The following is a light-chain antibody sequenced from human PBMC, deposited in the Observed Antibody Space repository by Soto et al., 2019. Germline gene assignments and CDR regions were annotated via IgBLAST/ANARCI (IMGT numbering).Light chain of an antibody. J-gene: IGLJ1*01. V-gene: IGLV2-14*01. CDR2: EVS. Sequence: QSALTQPASVSGSPGQSITISCTGTSSDVGGYKYVSWYQQHPGKAPKLMIYEVSNRPSGVPDRFSGSKSGTSASLAITGLQAEDEADYYCQSYDSSLSPYVFGTGTKLTVL. CDR3: QSYDSSLSPYV. CDR1: SSDVGGYKY.